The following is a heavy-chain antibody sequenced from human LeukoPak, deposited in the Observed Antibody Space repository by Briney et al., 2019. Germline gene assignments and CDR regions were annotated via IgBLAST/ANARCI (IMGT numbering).Heavy chain of an antibody. CDR1: GNTFTGYV. Sequence: GATVKVSCKASGNTFTGYVITWVRQAPDQGVEWIGWINTNTGSPTYAQGFTGRFVFSLDTSVSTAYLQISSLKTEDTAVYYCARDRTLFDYWGQGTLVTVSS. CDR2: INTNTGSP. CDR3: ARDRTLFDY. V-gene: IGHV7-4-1*02. D-gene: IGHD1-14*01. J-gene: IGHJ4*02.